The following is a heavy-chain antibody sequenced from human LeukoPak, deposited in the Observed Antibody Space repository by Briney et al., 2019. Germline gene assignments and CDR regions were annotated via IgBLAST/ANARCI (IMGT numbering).Heavy chain of an antibody. J-gene: IGHJ1*01. CDR2: IKSKTDGGTT. D-gene: IGHD3-9*01. V-gene: IGHV3-15*01. CDR3: TTARRYFDWSPGGPYFQH. Sequence: GGSLRLSCAASGFTFSDYYMSWIRQAPGKGLEGVGRIKSKTDGGTTDYAAPVKGRFTISRDDSKNTLYLQMNSLKTEDTAVYYCTTARRYFDWSPGGPYFQHWGQGTLVTVSS. CDR1: GFTFSDYY.